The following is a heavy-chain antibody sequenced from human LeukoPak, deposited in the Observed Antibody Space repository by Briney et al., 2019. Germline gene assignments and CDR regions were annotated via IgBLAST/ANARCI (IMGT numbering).Heavy chain of an antibody. V-gene: IGHV3-33*01. J-gene: IGHJ4*02. CDR3: ARDFSLQLFDY. CDR2: IWSDGSYK. CDR1: GFTLSSYG. Sequence: PGGSLRLFCAASGFTLSSYGFHWVRQAPGKGLEWVAVIWSDGSYKYYADSVKGRFTISRDDSKNTLYLQMNSLRAEDTAVYYCARDFSLQLFDYWGQGTLVTVFS. D-gene: IGHD5-24*01.